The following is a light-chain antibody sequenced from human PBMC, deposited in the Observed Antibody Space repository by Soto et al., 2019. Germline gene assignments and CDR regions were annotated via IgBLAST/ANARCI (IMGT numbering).Light chain of an antibody. CDR3: QSYDTSLSGWVI. CDR2: DNK. Sequence: QSVLTQPPSVSGAPGQRVSISRTGSSSNIGARFDVHWYQQVAGAAPKLLIFDNKYRPSGVPARFSGSKSGTSASLVITGLQAEDEADYFCQSYDTSLSGWVIFGGGTKVTVL. J-gene: IGLJ2*01. V-gene: IGLV1-40*01. CDR1: SSNIGARFD.